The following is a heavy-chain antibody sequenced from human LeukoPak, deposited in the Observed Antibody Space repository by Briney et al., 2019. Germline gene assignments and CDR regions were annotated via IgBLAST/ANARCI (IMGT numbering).Heavy chain of an antibody. Sequence: GGSLRLSCAASGFTFSAYSMNWVRQAPGKGLEWISYIGISSGNTKYADSVKGRFTISGDKAKNSLYLQMNSLRVEDTAVCYCARDYKYALDNWGQGTLVTVSS. CDR1: GFTFSAYS. D-gene: IGHD5-24*01. CDR3: ARDYKYALDN. J-gene: IGHJ4*02. CDR2: IGISSGNT. V-gene: IGHV3-48*01.